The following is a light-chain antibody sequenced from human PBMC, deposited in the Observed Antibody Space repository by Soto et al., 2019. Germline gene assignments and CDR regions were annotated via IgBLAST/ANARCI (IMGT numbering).Light chain of an antibody. CDR1: HNIDNY. V-gene: IGKV1-39*01. CDR3: QQSYSIPWT. CDR2: AAS. J-gene: IGKJ1*01. Sequence: DIQMTQSPSSLSASVGDRVTITCRASHNIDNYVNWYQQKVGRAPKLLINAASNLQSGVPSRFSGSNSGPHFTLTISSLQPEDFGVYYCQQSYSIPWTFGQGTKVDIK.